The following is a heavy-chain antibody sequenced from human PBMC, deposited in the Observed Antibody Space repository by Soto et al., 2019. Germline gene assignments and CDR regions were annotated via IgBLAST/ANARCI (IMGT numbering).Heavy chain of an antibody. CDR2: ISWNSGSI. Sequence: GGSLRLSCVIAGFTFDDYAMHWVRQAPGGGLDWVASISWNSGSIGHGDPVKGRFTISRDNAKNTLYLQMNSLKPEDTALYYCVKDKSSMATMSCDYWGQGAVVTVSS. CDR1: GFTFDDYA. J-gene: IGHJ4*02. V-gene: IGHV3-9*01. CDR3: VKDKSSMATMSCDY. D-gene: IGHD5-12*01.